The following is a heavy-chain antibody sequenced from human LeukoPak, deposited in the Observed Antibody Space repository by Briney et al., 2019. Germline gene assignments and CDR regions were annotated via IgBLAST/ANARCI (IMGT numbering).Heavy chain of an antibody. V-gene: IGHV3-30*18. CDR3: AKEGIDSGSNWFDP. J-gene: IGHJ5*02. CDR2: MSYDGSNK. CDR1: GFTFSSYE. Sequence: GGSLRLSCAASGFTFSSYEMNWVRQAPGKGLEWVAVMSYDGSNKYYADSVKGRFTISRDNSKNTLYLQMNSLRAEDTAVYYCAKEGIDSGSNWFDPWGQGTLVTVSS. D-gene: IGHD6-6*01.